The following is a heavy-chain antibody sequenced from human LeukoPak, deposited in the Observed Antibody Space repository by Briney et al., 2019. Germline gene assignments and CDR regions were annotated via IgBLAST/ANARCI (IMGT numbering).Heavy chain of an antibody. CDR2: LEYDGSDK. Sequence: PGGSLRPSCVASGFSFSNYGMHWVRQAPGRGLEWMTFLEYDGSDKYYADSVKGRFTISRDNSKNTLYLQMNGLRVEDTAVYYCAKGDSGSYYYYMDVWGKGTTVTVSS. CDR1: GFSFSNYG. J-gene: IGHJ6*03. CDR3: AKGDSGSYYYYMDV. D-gene: IGHD3-10*01. V-gene: IGHV3-30*02.